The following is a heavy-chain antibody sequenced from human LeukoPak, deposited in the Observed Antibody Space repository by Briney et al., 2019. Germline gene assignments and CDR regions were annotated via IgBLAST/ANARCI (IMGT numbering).Heavy chain of an antibody. Sequence: GGSLRLSCAASGFTVSSNYMNWVRQAPGKGLEWVSTILNNGVSTYHADSVKGRFTISRDNSRNTLHLQMNSLRAEDTAVYYCAKGGGRPLDDAFDVWGQGTMVTVSS. V-gene: IGHV3-53*01. CDR1: GFTVSSNY. CDR3: AKGGGRPLDDAFDV. CDR2: LNNGVST. J-gene: IGHJ3*01.